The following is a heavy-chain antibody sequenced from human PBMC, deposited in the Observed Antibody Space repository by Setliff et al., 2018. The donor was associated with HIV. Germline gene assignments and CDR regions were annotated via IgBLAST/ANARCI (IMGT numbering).Heavy chain of an antibody. V-gene: IGHV3-53*01. CDR3: ARDRQIAAAGRSNYYYGMDV. D-gene: IGHD6-13*01. CDR2: INNSGTT. Sequence: GGSLRLSCAASGFTFSSYAMSWVRQAPGKGLEWVSVINNSGTTKYADSVKGRFTISRDNSKNTVFLQMNSLRADDTAVYYCARDRQIAAAGRSNYYYGMDVWGQGTTVTVSS. J-gene: IGHJ6*02. CDR1: GFTFSSYA.